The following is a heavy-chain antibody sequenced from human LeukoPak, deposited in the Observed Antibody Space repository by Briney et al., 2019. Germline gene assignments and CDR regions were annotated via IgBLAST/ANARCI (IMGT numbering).Heavy chain of an antibody. CDR2: VYYSGNT. V-gene: IGHV4-39*07. CDR3: AEGQYYFDY. Sequence: PSETLSLTCTISGGSISSSRYYWGWIRQPPGKGLEWIGSVYYSGNTYYNPSLKSRVTISVDTSKNQFSLKLSSVTAADTAVYYCAEGQYYFDYWGQGTLVTVSS. D-gene: IGHD4-11*01. CDR1: GGSISSSRYY. J-gene: IGHJ4*02.